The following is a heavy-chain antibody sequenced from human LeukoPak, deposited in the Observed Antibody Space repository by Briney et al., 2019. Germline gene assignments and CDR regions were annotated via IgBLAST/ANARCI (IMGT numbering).Heavy chain of an antibody. J-gene: IGHJ4*02. V-gene: IGHV1-69*05. CDR1: VDTFSSYA. Sequence: GASVKVSCKASVDTFSSYAISWVRQAPGRGLEWMAGIIPMLGTANYAQKFQGRDTITTVESTSTAYMELSSLRSEDTAVYYCARSKLRSTSWIFDYWGQGTLVTVSS. CDR3: ARSKLRSTSWIFDY. D-gene: IGHD2-2*01. CDR2: IIPMLGTA.